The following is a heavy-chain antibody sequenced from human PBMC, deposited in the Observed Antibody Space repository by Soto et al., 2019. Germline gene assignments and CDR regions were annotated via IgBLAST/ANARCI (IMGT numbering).Heavy chain of an antibody. D-gene: IGHD3-10*01. V-gene: IGHV3-9*01. Sequence: EQLVESGGGLVQPGRSLRLSCAASGFTFDDHAMHWVRQAPGKGLEWVSSINWNSVTIQYADSVKGRFTISRDNAKNSLYLQMNSLRVDDTALYYCARDVGDSRVATYMDLWGQGTLLTVSS. J-gene: IGHJ5*02. CDR3: ARDVGDSRVATYMDL. CDR2: INWNSVTI. CDR1: GFTFDDHA.